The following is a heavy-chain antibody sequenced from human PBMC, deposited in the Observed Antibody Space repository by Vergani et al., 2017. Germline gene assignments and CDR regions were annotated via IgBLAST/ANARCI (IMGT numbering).Heavy chain of an antibody. D-gene: IGHD2-15*01. J-gene: IGHJ6*02. CDR2: IIPIFGIA. Sequence: QVQLVQSGAEVKKPGSSVKVSCKASGGTFSSYAISWVRQAPGQGLEWMGGIIPIFGIANYAQKFQGRVTITADKSTSTAYMELSSLRSEDTAVYYCARTGVAATHASYYYYYYGMDVWGQGTTVTVSS. CDR1: GGTFSSYA. CDR3: ARTGVAATHASYYYYYYGMDV. V-gene: IGHV1-69*17.